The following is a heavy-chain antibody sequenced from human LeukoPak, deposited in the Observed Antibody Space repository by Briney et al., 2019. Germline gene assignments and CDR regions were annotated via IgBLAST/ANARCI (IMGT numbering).Heavy chain of an antibody. J-gene: IGHJ5*02. CDR3: AGESIQLWKGGHNWFDP. Sequence: PGGSLRLSCAASGFTFSSYGMHWVRQAPGKGLEWVAVIWYDGSNKYYADSVKGRFTISRDNSKNTLYLQMNSLRAEDTAVYYCAGESIQLWKGGHNWFDPWGQGTLVTVSS. D-gene: IGHD5-18*01. V-gene: IGHV3-33*01. CDR1: GFTFSSYG. CDR2: IWYDGSNK.